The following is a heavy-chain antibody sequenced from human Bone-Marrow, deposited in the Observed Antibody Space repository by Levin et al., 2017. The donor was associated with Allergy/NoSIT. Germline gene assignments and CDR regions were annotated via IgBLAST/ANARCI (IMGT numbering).Heavy chain of an antibody. D-gene: IGHD1-7*01. Sequence: GESQKISCAGSGFTFSNYEVTWVRQAPGKGLEWVSSIGSSGTSIYYADSLRGRFTISRDNAKNAVTLQMNSLGAEDTALYYCARTALWRGNWNYGVPKSYYAMDVWGQGTSVIVSS. CDR1: GFTFSNYE. CDR3: ARTALWRGNWNYGVPKSYYAMDV. CDR2: IGSSGTSI. V-gene: IGHV3-48*03. J-gene: IGHJ6*02.